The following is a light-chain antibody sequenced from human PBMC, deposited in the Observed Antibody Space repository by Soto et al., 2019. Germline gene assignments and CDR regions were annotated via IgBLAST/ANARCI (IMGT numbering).Light chain of an antibody. J-gene: IGLJ2*01. CDR3: SSYAGSNKVV. CDR2: EVS. Sequence: QSALTQPPSASGSPGQSVTISCTGTSSDVGGYNYISWYQQYPGKAPKFMIYEVSKRPSGVPDRFSGSKSGNTASLTVSGLQAEDEADYYCSSYAGSNKVVFGGGTKLTVL. CDR1: SSDVGGYNY. V-gene: IGLV2-8*01.